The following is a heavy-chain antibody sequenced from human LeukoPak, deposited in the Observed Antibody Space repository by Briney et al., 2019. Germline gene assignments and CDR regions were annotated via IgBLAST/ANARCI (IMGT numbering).Heavy chain of an antibody. CDR3: AKVSVTTLGGIDY. CDR2: ISSSGSTI. CDR1: GFTFSNYE. V-gene: IGHV3-48*03. Sequence: GGSLRLSCAASGFTFSNYEMNWVRQAPGKGLEWVSYISSSGSTIFYADSVKGRFTISRDNSKNTLYLQMNSLRAEDTAVYYCAKVSVTTLGGIDYWGQGTLVTVSS. D-gene: IGHD3-16*01. J-gene: IGHJ4*02.